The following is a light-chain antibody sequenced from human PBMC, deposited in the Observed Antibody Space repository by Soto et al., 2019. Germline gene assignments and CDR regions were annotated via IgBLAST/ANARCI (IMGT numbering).Light chain of an antibody. J-gene: IGKJ1*01. CDR2: DAS. V-gene: IGKV1-5*01. Sequence: GDRVTITCRASQSINRWLAWYQLKPGTAPKLLMYDASSLQSGVPSRFSGSGSGTDFTLTIISLQPDDSATYYCLQDINYPWTFGQGTKVDIK. CDR1: QSINRW. CDR3: LQDINYPWT.